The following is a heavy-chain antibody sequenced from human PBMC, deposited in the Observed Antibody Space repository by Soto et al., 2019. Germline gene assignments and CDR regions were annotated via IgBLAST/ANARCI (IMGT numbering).Heavy chain of an antibody. CDR2: INYIGSTT. J-gene: IGHJ6*02. V-gene: IGHV3-23*01. Sequence: EVQLLESGGGLVQPGGSLRLSCETSGFTFSSYAMPWVRQAPGRGLEWVAGINYIGSTTFHAQSVKGRFTISRDNSMNTLFLQMDSVRAEATAVDYCVKQRGSGKTYYDNIDVWGLWTTVIVSS. CDR3: VKQRGSGKTYYDNIDV. D-gene: IGHD3-10*01. CDR1: GFTFSSYA.